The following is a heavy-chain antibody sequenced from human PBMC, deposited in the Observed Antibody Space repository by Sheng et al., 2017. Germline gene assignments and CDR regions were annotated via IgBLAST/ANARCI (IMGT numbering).Heavy chain of an antibody. D-gene: IGHD6-13*01. V-gene: IGHV4-34*01. CDR2: INHSGST. CDR1: GGSFSGYY. CDR3: ARGSRSSWYTNRRHYYGMDV. J-gene: IGHJ6*02. Sequence: QVQLQQWGAGLLKPSETLSLTCAVYGGSFSGYYWSWIRQPPGKGLEWIGEINHSGSTNYNPSLKSRVTISVDTSKNQFSLKLSSVTAADTAVYYCARGSRSSWYTNRRHYYGMDVWGQGTTVTVS.